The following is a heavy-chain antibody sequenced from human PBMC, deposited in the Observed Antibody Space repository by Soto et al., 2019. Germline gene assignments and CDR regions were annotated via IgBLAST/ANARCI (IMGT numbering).Heavy chain of an antibody. CDR3: ARARPGAYFDY. CDR1: EFTFSDYW. J-gene: IGHJ4*02. Sequence: GGSLRLSCEASEFTFSDYWMIWVRQAPGEGLEWVAIMKEDGSETYYVDSVKGRFTISRDNAKNSLHLQMNSLRVEDTAVYYCARARPGAYFDYWGQGTLVTVSS. CDR2: MKEDGSET. V-gene: IGHV3-7*01.